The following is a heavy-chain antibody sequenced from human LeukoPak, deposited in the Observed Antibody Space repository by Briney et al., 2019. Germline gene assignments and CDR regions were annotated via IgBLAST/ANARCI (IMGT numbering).Heavy chain of an antibody. V-gene: IGHV3-23*01. Sequence: GGSLRLSCAASGFTFSTYVVNWVRQAPGKGLEWVSAISGSGGSTYYADSVKGRFTISRDNSKNTLYLQMNSLRAEDTAVYYCAKGGYSGLMDWFDPWGQGTLVTVSS. CDR2: ISGSGGST. CDR3: AKGGYSGLMDWFDP. CDR1: GFTFSTYV. J-gene: IGHJ5*02. D-gene: IGHD6-13*01.